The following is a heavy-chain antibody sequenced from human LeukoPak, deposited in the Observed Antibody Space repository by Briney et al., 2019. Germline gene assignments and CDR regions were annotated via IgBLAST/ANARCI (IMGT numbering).Heavy chain of an antibody. D-gene: IGHD4-17*01. CDR1: GFTFSSYW. CDR2: INSDGSST. V-gene: IGHV3-74*01. J-gene: IGHJ3*02. CDR3: ARARATVTRISSFDI. Sequence: PGGSLRLSCAASGFTFSSYWMHWVRQAPGKGLVWVSRINSDGSSTTYADSVKGRFTISRDNSKNTLYLQMNSLRADDTAVYYCARARATVTRISSFDIWGQGTMVTVSS.